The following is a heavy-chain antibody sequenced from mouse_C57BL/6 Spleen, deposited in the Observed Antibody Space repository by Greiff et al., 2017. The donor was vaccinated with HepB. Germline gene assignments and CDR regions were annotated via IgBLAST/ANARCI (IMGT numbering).Heavy chain of an antibody. CDR3: ASGRIYYGSSETYYFDY. J-gene: IGHJ2*01. D-gene: IGHD1-1*01. CDR2: ISYDGSN. V-gene: IGHV3-6*01. CDR1: GYSITSGYY. Sequence: EVKVEESGPGLVKPSQSLSLTCSVTGYSITSGYYWNWIRQFPGNKLEWMGYISYDGSNNYNPSLKNRISITRDTSKNQFFLKLNSVTTEDTATYYCASGRIYYGSSETYYFDYWGQGTTLTVSS.